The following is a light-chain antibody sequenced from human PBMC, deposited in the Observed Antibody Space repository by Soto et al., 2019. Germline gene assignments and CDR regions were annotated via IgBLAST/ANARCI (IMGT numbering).Light chain of an antibody. CDR2: DAS. V-gene: IGKV3-20*01. Sequence: EIVLTQSPGTLSLSPGERATLSCRASQSVSSSYLAWYQQKPGQAHRLLIYDASSRATGIPDRFSGSGSGTDFTLTISRLEPEDFAVYYCQQYGSSPVTFGQGTKVEIK. CDR1: QSVSSSY. J-gene: IGKJ1*01. CDR3: QQYGSSPVT.